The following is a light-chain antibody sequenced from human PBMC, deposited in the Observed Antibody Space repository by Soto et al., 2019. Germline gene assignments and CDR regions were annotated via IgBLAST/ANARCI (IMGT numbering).Light chain of an antibody. CDR2: GVN. CDR3: CSYAGTFHVL. CDR1: SSDIGAYDY. J-gene: IGLJ2*01. V-gene: IGLV2-11*01. Sequence: QAVLSQPHSVSGSPGQSVTISCTGTSSDIGAYDYVSWYQQHPGKAPKLMIYGVNKRPSGVSDRFSGSKSGNTASLTISGLQAEDEADYYCCSYAGTFHVLFGGGTKLTVL.